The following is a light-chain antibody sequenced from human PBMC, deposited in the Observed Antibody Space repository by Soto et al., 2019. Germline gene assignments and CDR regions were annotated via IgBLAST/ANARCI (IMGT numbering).Light chain of an antibody. CDR2: DAS. J-gene: IGKJ2*01. Sequence: EMVLTQSPATLSVSPGGRATLSCRASQSVSTNLAWYQQKPGQAPRLLIYDASTRATAIPARFSGSGSGTEFTLTISSLQSEDFAVYYCQHPNTWPPVYTFGQGTKLEIK. CDR1: QSVSTN. V-gene: IGKV3D-15*01. CDR3: QHPNTWPPVYT.